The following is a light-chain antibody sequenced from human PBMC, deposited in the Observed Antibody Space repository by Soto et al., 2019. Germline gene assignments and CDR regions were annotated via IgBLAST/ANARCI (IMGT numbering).Light chain of an antibody. Sequence: DIQMTQSPPSLSASVGDRVTITCRASQSISSYLNWYQQKPGKAPKLLIYAASSLQSGVPSRFSGSGPGTDFTLTITSLQPKYFATYDCQQSYSTLSTFGPGTKVDIK. V-gene: IGKV1-39*01. CDR1: QSISSY. CDR3: QQSYSTLST. CDR2: AAS. J-gene: IGKJ3*01.